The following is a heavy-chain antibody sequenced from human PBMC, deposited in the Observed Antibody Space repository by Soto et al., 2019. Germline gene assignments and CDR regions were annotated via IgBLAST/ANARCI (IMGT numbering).Heavy chain of an antibody. V-gene: IGHV3-9*01. CDR3: TKDLMTTVIKGGTEV. CDR2: ISWNSGSI. CDR1: GFMFDDYA. Sequence: GWSLRLSCAASGFMFDDYAMHLVRQVPGKGLEWVSGISWNSGSIGYADSVKGRFTISRDNAKNSLYLQMNSLRAEDTALYYCTKDLMTTVIKGGTEVWGQGTKVTVSS. J-gene: IGHJ6*02. D-gene: IGHD4-4*01.